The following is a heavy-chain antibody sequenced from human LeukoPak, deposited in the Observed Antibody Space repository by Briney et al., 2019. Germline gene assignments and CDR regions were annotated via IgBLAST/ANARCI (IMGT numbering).Heavy chain of an antibody. CDR2: IYPDGSS. CDR1: GLTISNNY. J-gene: IGHJ4*02. D-gene: IGHD1-14*01. V-gene: IGHV3-53*01. CDR3: ARDRIGRSKDH. Sequence: PGGSLRLSCAVSGLTISNNYMSWVRQTPGKGLEWVSVIYPDGSSYYTDSVKGRFTISRDNSKNTVYLQMNSLRVDDTAVYFCARDRIGRSKDHWGQGSLVTVSS.